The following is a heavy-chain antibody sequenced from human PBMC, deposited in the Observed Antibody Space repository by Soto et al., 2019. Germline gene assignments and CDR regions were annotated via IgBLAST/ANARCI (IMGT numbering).Heavy chain of an antibody. CDR3: AKTPLKPLHYGDYVDY. J-gene: IGHJ4*02. CDR2: ISGSGGST. Sequence: PGGSLRLSCAASGFTFSSYAMSWVRQAPGKGLEWVSAISGSGGSTYYADSVKGRFTISRDNSKKTLYLQMNSLRAEDTAVYYCAKTPLKPLHYGDYVDYWGQGTLVTVSS. CDR1: GFTFSSYA. D-gene: IGHD4-17*01. V-gene: IGHV3-23*01.